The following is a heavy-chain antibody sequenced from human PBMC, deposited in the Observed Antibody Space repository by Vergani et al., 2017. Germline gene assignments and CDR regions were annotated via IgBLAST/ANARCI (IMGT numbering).Heavy chain of an antibody. V-gene: IGHV4-59*01. CDR3: ARVGYSGSPGAFDI. CDR2: IYYSGST. D-gene: IGHD1-26*01. J-gene: IGHJ3*02. Sequence: QVQLQESGPGLVKPSETLSLTCTVSGGSISSYYWSWIRQPPGKGLEWIGYIYYSGSTNYNPSLTSRVTISVDTSKNQFSLKLSSVTAADTAVYYCARVGYSGSPGAFDIWGQGTMVTVSS. CDR1: GGSISSYY.